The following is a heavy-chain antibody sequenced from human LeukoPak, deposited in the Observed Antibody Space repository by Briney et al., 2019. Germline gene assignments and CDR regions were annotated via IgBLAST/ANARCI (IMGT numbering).Heavy chain of an antibody. V-gene: IGHV3-64D*06. CDR1: GFTFSTYA. CDR2: INYDGGST. Sequence: GRSLRLSCSASGFTFSTYAMHWVRQAPGKGLEYVSDINYDGGSTYHADSVKGRFTISRDNSKNTLYLQMSSLRSEDTAVYFCVKDRGGIQRDFDYWGQGTLVTVSS. D-gene: IGHD5-18*01. CDR3: VKDRGGIQRDFDY. J-gene: IGHJ4*02.